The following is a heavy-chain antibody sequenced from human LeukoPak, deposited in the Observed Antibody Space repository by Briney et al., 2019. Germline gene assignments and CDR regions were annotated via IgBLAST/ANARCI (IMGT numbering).Heavy chain of an antibody. D-gene: IGHD6-13*01. J-gene: IGHJ2*01. CDR1: GFTFSSYA. Sequence: GGSLRLSCAASGFTFSSYAMSWVRQAPGEGLEWVLAISGSGGSTYYADSVKGRFTISRDNSKNTLYLQMNSLRAEDTAVFYCAKGADSWYNWYFDLWGRGTLVTVSS. CDR3: AKGADSWYNWYFDL. V-gene: IGHV3-23*01. CDR2: ISGSGGST.